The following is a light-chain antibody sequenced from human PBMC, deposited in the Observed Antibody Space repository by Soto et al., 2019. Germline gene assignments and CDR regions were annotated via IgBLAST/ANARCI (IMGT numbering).Light chain of an antibody. CDR1: SSDGPDYNY. CDR3: CLNAATSTLDVV. J-gene: IGLJ2*01. Sequence: QSALTQPASVSGSPGQSITISCTGTSSDGPDYNYVSWYQQHPGKAPKLIIYEVSDRPSGVSDRFSGSKSGNSASLTISGLQAEDEATYYCCLNAATSTLDVVFGGGTKLTVL. CDR2: EVS. V-gene: IGLV2-14*03.